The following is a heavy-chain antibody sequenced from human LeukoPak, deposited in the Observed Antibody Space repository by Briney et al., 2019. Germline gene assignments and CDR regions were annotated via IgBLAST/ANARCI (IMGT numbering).Heavy chain of an antibody. CDR3: AKVRYSSSWSHYGMDV. J-gene: IGHJ6*02. Sequence: GGSLRLSCAASGFTFDDYAIHGAPRAPGKDREGVSLISGDGGNTYYADSVKARFTISRDIRKNSLYVQKNSLRSEDTALYYCAKVRYSSSWSHYGMDVWGQGTTVTVSS. CDR1: GFTFDDYA. D-gene: IGHD6-13*01. V-gene: IGHV3-43*02. CDR2: ISGDGGNT.